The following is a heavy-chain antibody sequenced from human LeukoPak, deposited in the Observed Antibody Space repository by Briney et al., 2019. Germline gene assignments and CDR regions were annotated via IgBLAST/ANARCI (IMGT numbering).Heavy chain of an antibody. CDR3: ARPLAQYSSSWLYFYYGLDV. CDR1: GFTFGGYA. J-gene: IGHJ6*02. V-gene: IGHV3-23*01. Sequence: GGSLRLSCTASGFTFGGYAMSWVRQAPGKGLEWVSSISGGSEDTYYADSVKGRFTISRDNSKTTLYLQMNSLRAEDTAVYYCARPLAQYSSSWLYFYYGLDVWGQGTTVTVSS. D-gene: IGHD6-13*01. CDR2: ISGGSEDT.